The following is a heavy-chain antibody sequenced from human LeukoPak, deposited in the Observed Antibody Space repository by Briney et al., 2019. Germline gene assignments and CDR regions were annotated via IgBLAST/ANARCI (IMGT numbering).Heavy chain of an antibody. V-gene: IGHV1-18*01. J-gene: IGHJ4*02. Sequence: ASVKVSCKASGYTFSSYAITWVRQAPGQGLEWMGWINPYNGNANYAQKLQGRVTMTTDTSTSTAYMELRSLRSDDTAVYYCARDAIRYSSSWSHFDYWGQGTLVTVSS. D-gene: IGHD6-13*01. CDR2: INPYNGNA. CDR3: ARDAIRYSSSWSHFDY. CDR1: GYTFSSYA.